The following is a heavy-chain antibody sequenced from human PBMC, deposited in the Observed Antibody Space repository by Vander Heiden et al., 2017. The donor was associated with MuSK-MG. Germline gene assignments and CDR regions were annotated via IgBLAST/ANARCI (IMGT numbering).Heavy chain of an antibody. Sequence: EVQLVQSGAEVKKPGATVKISCKVSGYTFTDYYMHWVQQAPGKGLEWMGLVDPEDGETIYAEKVQGRVTITADTSTDTAYMELRRMRSEDTAVYYFSTIGAAAGTLWVDYWGQGTMVTVYS. CDR3: STIGAAAGTLWVDY. J-gene: IGHJ4*02. CDR2: VDPEDGET. CDR1: GYTFTDYY. D-gene: IGHD6-13*01. V-gene: IGHV1-69-2*01.